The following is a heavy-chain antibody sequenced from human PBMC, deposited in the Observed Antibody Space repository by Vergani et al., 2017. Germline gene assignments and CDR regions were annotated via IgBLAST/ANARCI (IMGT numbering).Heavy chain of an antibody. CDR2: IYYSGST. CDR1: GGSISSSSYY. J-gene: IGHJ6*02. Sequence: QLQLQESGPGLVKPSETLSLTCTVSGGSISSSSYYWGWIRQPPGKGLEWIGSIYYSGSTYYNPSLKSRVTISVDTSKNQFSLKLSSVTAADTAVYYCARVSYYDFWSGYYERGGYYYYYGMDVWGQGTTVTVSS. D-gene: IGHD3-3*01. V-gene: IGHV4-39*01. CDR3: ARVSYYDFWSGYYERGGYYYYYGMDV.